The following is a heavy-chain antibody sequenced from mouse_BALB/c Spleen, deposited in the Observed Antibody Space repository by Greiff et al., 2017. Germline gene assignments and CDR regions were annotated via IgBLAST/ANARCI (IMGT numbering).Heavy chain of an antibody. CDR1: GYTLTSYT. D-gene: IGHD2-3*01. V-gene: IGHV1-4*01. CDR2: INPSSGYT. Sequence: VQLQQSGAELARPGASVRISCKASGYTLTSYTMHWVIQRPGQGLEWIGDINPSSGYTNYNQKFKDKATLTADKSSSTDYMQLSSLTSEDSAVYDCATDGYYVKAMDYWGQGTSVTVSA. J-gene: IGHJ4*01. CDR3: ATDGYYVKAMDY.